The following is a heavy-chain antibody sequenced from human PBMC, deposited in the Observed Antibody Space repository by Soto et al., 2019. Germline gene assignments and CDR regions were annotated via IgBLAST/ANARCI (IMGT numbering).Heavy chain of an antibody. CDR3: ARDLTMIVVVITAYFDY. Sequence: QVQLVESGGGVVQPGRSLRLSCAASGFTFSSYAMHWVRQAPGKGLEWVAVISYDGSNKYYADSVKGRFTISRDSSENXXYLQMNTLRAEDTAVYYCARDLTMIVVVITAYFDYWGQGTLVTVSS. J-gene: IGHJ4*02. V-gene: IGHV3-30-3*01. CDR2: ISYDGSNK. CDR1: GFTFSSYA. D-gene: IGHD3-22*01.